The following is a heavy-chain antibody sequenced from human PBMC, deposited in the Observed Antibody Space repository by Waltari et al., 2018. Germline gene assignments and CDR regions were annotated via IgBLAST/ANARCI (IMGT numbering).Heavy chain of an antibody. CDR2: FDPAEGET. CDR1: GYTLTELS. D-gene: IGHD1-7*01. Sequence: QVQLVQSGAEVKKPGASVKVSCKVSGYTLTELSMHWVRQAPGKGLDWMGGFDPAEGETISAHRLKGCVTMTEYTCTDTAYMELSSLRSEDTAVYSCATEGPGTTNWCDPWGQGTLVTVSS. J-gene: IGHJ5*02. V-gene: IGHV1-24*01. CDR3: ATEGPGTTNWCDP.